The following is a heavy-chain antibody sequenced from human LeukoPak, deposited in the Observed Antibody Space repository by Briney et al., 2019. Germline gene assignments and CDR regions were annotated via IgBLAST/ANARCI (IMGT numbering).Heavy chain of an antibody. V-gene: IGHV1-69*05. J-gene: IGHJ4*02. D-gene: IGHD2-2*01. Sequence: SVKVSCKASGGTFSSYAISWVRQAPGQGLEWMGGIIPIFGTASYAQKFQGRVTMTRDMSTSTVYMELSSLRSEDTAVYYCARADYCSSTSCYLHYWGQGTLVTVSS. CDR1: GGTFSSYA. CDR3: ARADYCSSTSCYLHY. CDR2: IIPIFGTA.